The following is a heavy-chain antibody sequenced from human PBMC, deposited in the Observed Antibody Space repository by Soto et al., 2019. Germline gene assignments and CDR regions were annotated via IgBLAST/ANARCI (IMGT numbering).Heavy chain of an antibody. V-gene: IGHV1-46*01. J-gene: IGHJ4*02. CDR2: INPSGGST. CDR1: GYTFTSYY. D-gene: IGHD3-22*01. Sequence: ASVKVSCKASGYTFTSYYMHWVRQAPGQGLEWMGIINPSGGSTSYAQKLQGRVTMTRDTSTSTVYMELSSLRSEDTAVYYCATDQLYYYDSSGYCFDYWGQGTLVTVSS. CDR3: ATDQLYYYDSSGYCFDY.